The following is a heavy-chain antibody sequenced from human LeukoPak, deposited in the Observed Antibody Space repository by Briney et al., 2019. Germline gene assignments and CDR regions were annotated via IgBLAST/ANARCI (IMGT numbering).Heavy chain of an antibody. V-gene: IGHV3-74*01. D-gene: IGHD3-10*01. CDR1: GFTFSSYW. J-gene: IGHJ6*03. CDR3: AKDVMHYGSGRPYYMDV. CDR2: IKSDGSSI. Sequence: PGGSLRLSCAASGFTFSSYWMHWVRQDPGKGLVWVSRIKSDGSSISYADSVKGRFTISRDNAKNSLYLQMNSLRAEDTAVYYCAKDVMHYGSGRPYYMDVWGKGTTVTISS.